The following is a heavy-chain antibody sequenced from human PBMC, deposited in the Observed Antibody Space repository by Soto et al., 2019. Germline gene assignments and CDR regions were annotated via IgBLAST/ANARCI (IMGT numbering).Heavy chain of an antibody. Sequence: PSETLSLTSPVSGVFISSYYWSLLRPSPGKGLELIGYIHHTGSTNYNPSLKSRVTMSLDTSRNQFSLKLYSVTAADTAVYYCARSLDSSGFYFSNCWGQGTLVNVSA. CDR1: GVFISSYY. V-gene: IGHV4-59*01. J-gene: IGHJ4*02. CDR3: ARSLDSSGFYFSNC. CDR2: IHHTGST. D-gene: IGHD3-22*01.